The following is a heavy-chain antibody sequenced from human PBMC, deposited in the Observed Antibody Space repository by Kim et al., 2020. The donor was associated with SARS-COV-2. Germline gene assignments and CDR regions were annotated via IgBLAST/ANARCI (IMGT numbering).Heavy chain of an antibody. Sequence: GGSLRLSCAASGFTFSSYAMSWVRQAPGKGLEWVSGIGGNGGSTYYADSVKGRFSISRDNSKNTLYLQMNSLRAEDAAVYYCAKGEGNWREYYYCGMDVWGQGTTVTVSS. V-gene: IGHV3-23*01. J-gene: IGHJ6*02. D-gene: IGHD3-3*01. CDR1: GFTFSSYA. CDR3: AKGEGNWREYYYCGMDV. CDR2: IGGNGGST.